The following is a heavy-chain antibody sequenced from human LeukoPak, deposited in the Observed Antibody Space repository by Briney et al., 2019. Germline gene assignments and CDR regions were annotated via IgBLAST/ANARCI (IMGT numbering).Heavy chain of an antibody. CDR3: ARTIRDYGLTYFDY. CDR2: IYSGGST. J-gene: IGHJ4*02. D-gene: IGHD4-17*01. V-gene: IGHV3-53*01. Sequence: PGGSLRLSCAASGFTVSSNYMSWVRQAPGKGLEWVSLIYSGGSTYYADSVKGRFTLSRDNSKNTLYLQMNSLRAEDTAVYYCARTIRDYGLTYFDYWGQGTLVTVSS. CDR1: GFTVSSNY.